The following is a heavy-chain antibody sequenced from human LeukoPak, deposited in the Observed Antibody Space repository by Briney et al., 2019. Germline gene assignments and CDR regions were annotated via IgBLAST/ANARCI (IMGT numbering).Heavy chain of an antibody. CDR1: GYTFTGFY. CDR3: ARERSGEAFDI. Sequence: ASVKVSCKASGYTFTGFYMHWVRQAPGQGLEWMGIINPSGGSTSYAQKFQGRVTMTRDTSTSTVYMELSSLRSEDTAVYYCARERSGEAFDIWGQGTMVTVSS. D-gene: IGHD6-19*01. V-gene: IGHV1-46*01. CDR2: INPSGGST. J-gene: IGHJ3*02.